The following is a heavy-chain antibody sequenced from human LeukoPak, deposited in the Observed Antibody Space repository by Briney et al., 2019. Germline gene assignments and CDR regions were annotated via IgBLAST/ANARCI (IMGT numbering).Heavy chain of an antibody. CDR1: GGSFSGYY. CDR2: INHSGST. CDR3: ARELVGVPHSSSSADYFDY. Sequence: SETLSLTCAVYGGSFSGYYWSWIRQPPGKGLEWIGEINHSGSTKFNPSLKSRVTISVDTSNNRFPLKLSSVTAADTAVYYCARELVGVPHSSSSADYFDYWGQGTLVAVSS. V-gene: IGHV4-34*01. J-gene: IGHJ4*02. D-gene: IGHD6-6*01.